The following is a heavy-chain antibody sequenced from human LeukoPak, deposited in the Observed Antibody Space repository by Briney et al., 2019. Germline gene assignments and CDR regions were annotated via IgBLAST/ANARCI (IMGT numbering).Heavy chain of an antibody. CDR1: GYTFTSYY. V-gene: IGHV1-46*01. CDR3: ARGDRGDTAMVLRYVHFDY. CDR2: INPSGGST. D-gene: IGHD5-18*01. J-gene: IGHJ4*02. Sequence: ASVKVSYKASGYTFTSYYMHWVRQAPGQGLEWMGIINPSGGSTSYAQKFQGRVTMTRDTSTSTVYMELSSLRSEDTAVYYCARGDRGDTAMVLRYVHFDYWGQGTLVTVSS.